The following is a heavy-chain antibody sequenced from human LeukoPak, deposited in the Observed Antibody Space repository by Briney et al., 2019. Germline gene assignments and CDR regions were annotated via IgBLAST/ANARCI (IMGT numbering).Heavy chain of an antibody. Sequence: GGSLRLSCAASGFTFDDYAMHWVRQAPGKGLEWVSLTSGDGGSTYYADSVKGRFTISRDNSKNSLYLQMNSLRTEDTALYYCAKDWEDFWSGVPDYWGQGTLVTVSS. CDR2: TSGDGGST. D-gene: IGHD3-3*01. V-gene: IGHV3-43*02. J-gene: IGHJ4*02. CDR1: GFTFDDYA. CDR3: AKDWEDFWSGVPDY.